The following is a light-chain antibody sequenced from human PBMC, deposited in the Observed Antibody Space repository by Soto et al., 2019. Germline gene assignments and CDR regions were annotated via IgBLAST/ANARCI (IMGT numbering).Light chain of an antibody. CDR1: QSVLFNSNNNNY. Sequence: IVMTQSLGSIAVSLGERATINCKSSQSVLFNSNNNNYLAWYQQKPGQPPKLLIYWASTRESGVPDRVSGSGSVTEFTLTISSLQAEDVAVYYCQQYYSSPLTFGGGTKVDIK. V-gene: IGKV4-1*01. J-gene: IGKJ4*01. CDR3: QQYYSSPLT. CDR2: WAS.